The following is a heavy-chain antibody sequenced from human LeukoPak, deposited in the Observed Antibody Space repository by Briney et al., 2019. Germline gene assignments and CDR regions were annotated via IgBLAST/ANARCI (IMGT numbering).Heavy chain of an antibody. J-gene: IGHJ4*02. CDR3: ARGFRAGGVDSYFDY. CDR2: FSGGGGT. V-gene: IGHV3-53*01. CDR1: GFTVTSNY. Sequence: GGSLRLSCAASGFTVTSNYVSWVRQAPGKGLEWVSGFSGGGGTYYADSVKGRFTISRDNSKNTLYLQMNSLRAEDTAVYYCARGFRAGGVDSYFDYWGQGTLVNVSS. D-gene: IGHD2-21*01.